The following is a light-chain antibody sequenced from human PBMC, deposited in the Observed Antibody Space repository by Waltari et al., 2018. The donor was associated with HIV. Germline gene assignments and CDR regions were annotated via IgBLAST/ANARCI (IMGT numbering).Light chain of an antibody. J-gene: IGLJ3*02. Sequence: QSVLTQPPSVSGAPGQRVTISCTGSSSNIGAGYDVHWYQQLPGTAPKLLIYGNSNRPSGVPDRFSGYKSGTSASLAITGLQAADEADYYCQSYDSSLTTWVFGGGTKLTVL. CDR2: GNS. CDR1: SSNIGAGYD. V-gene: IGLV1-40*01. CDR3: QSYDSSLTTWV.